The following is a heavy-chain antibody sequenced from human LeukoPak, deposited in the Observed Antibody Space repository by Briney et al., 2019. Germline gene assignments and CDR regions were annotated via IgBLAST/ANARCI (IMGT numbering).Heavy chain of an antibody. J-gene: IGHJ4*02. CDR3: ARRGDPPMIGDH. CDR2: LSNTGNI. V-gene: IGHV3-48*01. CDR1: GFTFTSHG. Sequence: RRSLRLSCAASGFTFTSHGMNWVRQAPGKGLEWLSYLSNTGNIHYAQSVKGRFTISRDNAKSSLYLQMDGLRAEDTAVYYCARRGDPPMIGDHWGQGILVTVAS. D-gene: IGHD3-10*02.